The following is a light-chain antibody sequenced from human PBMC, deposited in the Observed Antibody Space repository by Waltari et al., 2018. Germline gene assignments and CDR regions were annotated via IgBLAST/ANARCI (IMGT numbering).Light chain of an antibody. CDR3: QKYESLPAT. J-gene: IGKJ1*01. CDR2: HAS. CDR1: QSVRIF. V-gene: IGKV3-20*01. Sequence: EIVLTQSPGTLSLSPGERATLSCRASQSVRIFLAWSQQKPGQPPRLLIYHASSRAAGIPDRFSGSGSGTDFSLTISRLEPEDFAVYYCQKYESLPATFGQGTKVEIK.